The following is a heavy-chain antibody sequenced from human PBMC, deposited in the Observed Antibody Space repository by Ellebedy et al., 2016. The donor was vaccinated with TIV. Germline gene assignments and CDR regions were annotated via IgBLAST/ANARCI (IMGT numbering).Heavy chain of an antibody. D-gene: IGHD1-26*01. V-gene: IGHV3-72*01. CDR1: GFTFSDHY. J-gene: IGHJ4*02. CDR3: ARDTTSDY. CDR2: SRNKSKSYTT. Sequence: PGGSLRLSCAVSGFTFSDHYMDWVRLAPGKWPEWVGRSRNKSKSYTTDYAASVKGRFTISRDDSKNSLYLQMNSLKTEDTAIYYCARDTTSDYWGQGALVTVSS.